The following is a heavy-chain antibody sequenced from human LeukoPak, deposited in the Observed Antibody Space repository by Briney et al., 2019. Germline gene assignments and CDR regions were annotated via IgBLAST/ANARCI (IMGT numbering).Heavy chain of an antibody. V-gene: IGHV3-21*01. CDR1: GFTFNSYR. J-gene: IGHJ4*02. CDR2: ISSSSIFI. Sequence: PGGSLRLSCAASGFTFNSYRMNWVRQAPGKGLEWVSSISSSSIFIYYADSVKGRFTISRDNAKNSLYLQMNSLRAEDTAVYYCASGGTVSYGTSLDYWGQGTLVTVSS. CDR3: ASGGTVSYGTSLDY. D-gene: IGHD1-26*01.